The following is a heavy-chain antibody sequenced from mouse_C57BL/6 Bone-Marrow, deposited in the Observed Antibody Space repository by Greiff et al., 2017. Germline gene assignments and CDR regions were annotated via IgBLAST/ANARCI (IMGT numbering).Heavy chain of an antibody. J-gene: IGHJ4*01. CDR3: AKIADYAMDY. Sequence: QVQLQQSGPGLVQPSQCLSISCTVSGFSFTSYGVHWVRQPPGKGLEWLGVIWSGGSTDYNAAFISRLSISKDNSKSQVFFKMNSLQADDTAIYYCAKIADYAMDYWGQGTSVTVSS. V-gene: IGHV2-4*01. CDR2: IWSGGST. CDR1: GFSFTSYG.